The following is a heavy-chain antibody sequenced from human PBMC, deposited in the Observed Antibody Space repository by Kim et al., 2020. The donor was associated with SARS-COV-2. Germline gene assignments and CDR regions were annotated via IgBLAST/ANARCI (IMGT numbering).Heavy chain of an antibody. CDR3: ARDNHDYGGYFDY. Sequence: NKAKKHTHTITITRDTSTSTVYMGLRNLTSDDTAVYYCARDNHDYGGYFDYWGQGTQVTVSS. D-gene: IGHD4-17*01. J-gene: IGHJ4*02. V-gene: IGHV1-18*01.